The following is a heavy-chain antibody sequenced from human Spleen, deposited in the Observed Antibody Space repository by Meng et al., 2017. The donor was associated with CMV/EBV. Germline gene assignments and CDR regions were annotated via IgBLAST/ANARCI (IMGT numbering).Heavy chain of an antibody. D-gene: IGHD6-13*01. Sequence: LTCAVSGGSISSSNWWSWVRQPPGKGLEWIEEIYHSGSTNYNPSLKSRVTISVDKSKNQFSLKLSSVTAADTAVYYCAARSAAGELDYWGQGTLVTVSS. CDR3: AARSAAGELDY. V-gene: IGHV4-4*02. CDR2: IYHSGST. CDR1: GGSISSSNW. J-gene: IGHJ4*02.